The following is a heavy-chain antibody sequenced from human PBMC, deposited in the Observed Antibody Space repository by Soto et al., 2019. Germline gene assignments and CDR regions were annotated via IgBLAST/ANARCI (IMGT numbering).Heavy chain of an antibody. CDR3: ARVRRFLEWLLYGPSYYYYGMDV. CDR1: GYAFTSYG. J-gene: IGHJ6*02. Sequence: AAVKVSCKASGYAFTSYGSSWVRQAPGQGLEWMGWISAYNGNTNYAQKLQGRVTMTTDTSTSTAYMELRSLRSDDTAVYYCARVRRFLEWLLYGPSYYYYGMDVWGQGTTVTVSS. CDR2: ISAYNGNT. V-gene: IGHV1-18*04. D-gene: IGHD3-3*01.